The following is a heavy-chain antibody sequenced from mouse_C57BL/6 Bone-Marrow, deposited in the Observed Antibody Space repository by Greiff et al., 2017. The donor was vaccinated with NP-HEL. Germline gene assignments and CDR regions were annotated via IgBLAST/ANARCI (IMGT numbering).Heavy chain of an antibody. J-gene: IGHJ3*01. CDR2: ISDGGSYT. CDR1: GFTFSSYA. V-gene: IGHV5-4*01. Sequence: EVKLVESGGGLVKPGGSLKLSCAASGFTFSSYAMSWVRQTPEKRLEWVATISDGGSYTYYPDNVKGRFTISRDNAKNNLYLQMSHLKSEDTAMYYCARDDARFAYWGQGTLVTVSA. D-gene: IGHD2-3*01. CDR3: ARDDARFAY.